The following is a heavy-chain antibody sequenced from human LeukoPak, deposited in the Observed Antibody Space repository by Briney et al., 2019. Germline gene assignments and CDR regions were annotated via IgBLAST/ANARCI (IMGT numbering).Heavy chain of an antibody. CDR1: GGTFSSYA. Sequence: SVKVSCKASGGTFSSYAISWVRQAPGQGLEWMGRIIPILGIANYAQKFQGRVTITADKSTSTAYMELSSLRSEDTGVYYCVGPRPGHYYGMDVWGQGTTVTVSS. V-gene: IGHV1-69*04. CDR2: IIPILGIA. D-gene: IGHD3-16*01. J-gene: IGHJ6*02. CDR3: VGPRPGHYYGMDV.